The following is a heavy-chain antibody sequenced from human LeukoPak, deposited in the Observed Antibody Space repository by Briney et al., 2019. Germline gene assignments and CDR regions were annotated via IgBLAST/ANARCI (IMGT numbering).Heavy chain of an antibody. J-gene: IGHJ5*02. CDR3: AKVSVQPGYSSGWSINWFDP. CDR2: ISGSGGST. CDR1: GFTFSSYA. V-gene: IGHV3-23*01. Sequence: GGSLRLSCAASGFTFSSYAMSWVRQAPGKGLEWVSAISGSGGSTYYADPVKGRFTISRDNSKNTLYLQMNSLRAGDTAVYYCAKVSVQPGYSSGWSINWFDPWGQGTLVTVSS. D-gene: IGHD6-19*01.